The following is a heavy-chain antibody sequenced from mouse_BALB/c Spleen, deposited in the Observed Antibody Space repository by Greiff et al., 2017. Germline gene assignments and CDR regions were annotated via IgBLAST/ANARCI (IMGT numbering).Heavy chain of an antibody. V-gene: IGHV1-7*01. J-gene: IGHJ3*01. CDR3: ARSGRAWFAY. Sequence: VKLMESGAELAKPGASVKMSCKASGYTFTSYWMHWVKQRPGQGLEWIGYINPSTGYTEYNQKFKDKATLTADKSSSTAYMQLSSLTSEDSAVYYCARSGRAWFAYWGQGTLVTVSA. D-gene: IGHD3-1*01. CDR2: INPSTGYT. CDR1: GYTFTSYW.